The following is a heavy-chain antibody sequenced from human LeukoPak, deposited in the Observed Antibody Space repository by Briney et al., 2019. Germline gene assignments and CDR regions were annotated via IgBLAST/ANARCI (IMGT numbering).Heavy chain of an antibody. CDR3: ASLPIVVVPAAMEEYSSSWYDY. Sequence: GSLRLSCAASGFTLRDYAMHWVRKAPGKGLEWIGEINHSGSTNYSPSLKSRVTISVDTSKNQFSLKLSSVTAADTAVYYCASLPIVVVPAAMEEYSSSWYDYWGQGTLVTVSS. V-gene: IGHV4-34*01. D-gene: IGHD2-2*01. CDR1: GFTLRDYA. CDR2: INHSGST. J-gene: IGHJ4*02.